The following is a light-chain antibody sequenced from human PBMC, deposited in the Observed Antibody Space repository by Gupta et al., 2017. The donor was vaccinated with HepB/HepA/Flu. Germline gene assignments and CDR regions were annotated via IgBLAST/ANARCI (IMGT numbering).Light chain of an antibody. CDR3: QQAKNFPWT. Sequence: DVQMTQSPFSVSPSVGDRVTITCRASEDIRTSLAWYQQKPGKAPKLVIHTVSTLQSGVPSSFSGSGSGTDFTLTISSLQPEDFATYYCQQAKNFPWTFGQGTKVEIK. J-gene: IGKJ1*01. V-gene: IGKV1-12*01. CDR1: EDIRTS. CDR2: TVS.